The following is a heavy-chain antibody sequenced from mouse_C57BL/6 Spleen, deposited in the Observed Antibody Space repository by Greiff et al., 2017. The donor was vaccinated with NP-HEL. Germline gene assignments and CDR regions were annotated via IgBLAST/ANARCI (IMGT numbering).Heavy chain of an antibody. J-gene: IGHJ4*01. CDR2: INPNYGTT. CDR1: GYSFTDYN. D-gene: IGHD1-1*01. Sequence: EVQLQESGPELVKPGASVKISCKASGYSFTDYNMNWVKQSNGKSLEWIGVINPNYGTTSYNQKFKGKATLTVDQSSSTAYMQLNSLTSEDSAVYYCARKGVYYGSSYDYAMDYWGQGTSVTVSS. V-gene: IGHV1-39*01. CDR3: ARKGVYYGSSYDYAMDY.